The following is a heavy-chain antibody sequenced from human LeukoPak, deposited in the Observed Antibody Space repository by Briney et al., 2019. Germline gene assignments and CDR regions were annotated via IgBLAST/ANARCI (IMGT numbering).Heavy chain of an antibody. CDR2: IYPGDSDT. D-gene: IGHD5-18*01. CDR1: QYSFTNYW. CDR3: ARRHKRGAYSYGVDY. V-gene: IGHV5-51*01. J-gene: IGHJ4*02. Sequence: GESLQISSHGSQYSFTNYWIAWVRPMPGKGLEWMGIIYPGDSDTRYSPSFQGQVTISADKSISTAYLQWNSLKASDTAMYYCARRHKRGAYSYGVDYWGQGTLVTVSS.